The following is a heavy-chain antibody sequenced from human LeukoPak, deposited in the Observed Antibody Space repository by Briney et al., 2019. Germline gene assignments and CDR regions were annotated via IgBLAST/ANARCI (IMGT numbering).Heavy chain of an antibody. D-gene: IGHD1-26*01. CDR2: IYYSGST. CDR1: GGSISSSSHY. Sequence: SETLSLTCTVSGGSISSSSHYWGWIRQPPGKGLEWIGSIYYSGSTYYNPSLKSRVTISVDTSKNQFSLKLSSVTAADTAVYYCARVDRYSGSYGLDYWGQGTLVTVSS. J-gene: IGHJ4*02. CDR3: ARVDRYSGSYGLDY. V-gene: IGHV4-39*07.